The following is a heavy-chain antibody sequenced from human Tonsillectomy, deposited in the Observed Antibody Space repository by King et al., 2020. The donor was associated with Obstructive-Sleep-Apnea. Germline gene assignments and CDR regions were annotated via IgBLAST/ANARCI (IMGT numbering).Heavy chain of an antibody. V-gene: IGHV3-23*04. D-gene: IGHD3-16*01. CDR1: GFTFSNYA. CDR2: LSGSGDNT. J-gene: IGHJ4*02. CDR3: AKSSYDYVWGTIDY. Sequence: EVQLVESGGGLEQPGGSLRLSCAASGFTFSNYAMNWARQAPGKGREWVSSLSGSGDNTYYADSVKGRFTISRDNSRNTLSLQMNSLSAEDTAVYYCAKSSYDYVWGTIDYWGQGTLVTVSS.